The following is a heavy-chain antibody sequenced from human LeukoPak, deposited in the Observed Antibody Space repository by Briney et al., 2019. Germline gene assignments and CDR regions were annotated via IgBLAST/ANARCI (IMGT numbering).Heavy chain of an antibody. CDR2: ILNSSYI. CDR1: GFTFSSYA. CDR3: VRDDDRPDNGLDY. J-gene: IGHJ4*02. D-gene: IGHD3-22*01. V-gene: IGHV3-21*01. Sequence: PGGSLRLSCAASGFTFSSYALGWLRQAPGKGLEWVSSILNSSYIYYSDSVKGRFTISRDNTKNSLYLQMDSLRAEDTAVYYCVRDDDRPDNGLDYWGQGTLVTVSS.